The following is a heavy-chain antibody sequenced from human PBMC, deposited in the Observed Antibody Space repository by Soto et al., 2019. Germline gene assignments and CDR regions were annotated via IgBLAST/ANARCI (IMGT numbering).Heavy chain of an antibody. D-gene: IGHD1-26*01. CDR2: IYYSGST. V-gene: IGHV4-39*01. CDR1: GGSISSSSYY. Sequence: SETLSLTCTVSGGSISSSSYYWGWIRQPPGKGLEWIGSIYYSGSTYYNPSLKSRVTISVDTSKNQFSLKLSSVTAADTAVYYCARPWELPARWFDPWGQGTLVTVSS. CDR3: ARPWELPARWFDP. J-gene: IGHJ5*02.